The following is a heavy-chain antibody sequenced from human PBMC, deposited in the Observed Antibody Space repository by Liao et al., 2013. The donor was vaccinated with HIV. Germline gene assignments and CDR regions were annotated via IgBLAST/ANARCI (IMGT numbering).Heavy chain of an antibody. Sequence: HVQLQESGPGLVKPSETLSLTCTVSGGSINNYYWNWIRQPAGKGLEWIGRVYTSGSTNYNPSLKSRVTMSVDTSKNQFSLKLTSVTAADTAIYYCARGRWIAFWSVGYFDFWGQGTLATVSS. D-gene: IGHD3-3*01. J-gene: IGHJ4*02. V-gene: IGHV4-4*07. CDR1: GGSINNYY. CDR3: ARGRWIAFWSVGYFDF. CDR2: VYTSGST.